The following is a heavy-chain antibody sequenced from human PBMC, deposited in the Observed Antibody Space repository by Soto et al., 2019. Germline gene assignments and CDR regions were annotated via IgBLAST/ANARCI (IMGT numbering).Heavy chain of an antibody. Sequence: QVQLVQSGAEVKKPGSSVKVSCKASGGTFSSYTISWVRQAPGQGLEWMGRIIPILGIANYAQKFQGRVTITADKSTSTAYMELSSLRSEDTAVYYCARARIAVAGTSYNVDYDYGMDVWGQGTTVTVSS. CDR2: IIPILGIA. CDR1: GGTFSSYT. D-gene: IGHD6-19*01. CDR3: ARARIAVAGTSYNVDYDYGMDV. J-gene: IGHJ6*02. V-gene: IGHV1-69*02.